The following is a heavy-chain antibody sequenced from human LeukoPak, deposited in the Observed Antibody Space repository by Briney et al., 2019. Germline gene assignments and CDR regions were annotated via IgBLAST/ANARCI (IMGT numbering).Heavy chain of an antibody. CDR1: GGSFSGYY. V-gene: IGHV4-34*01. D-gene: IGHD2-2*01. J-gene: IGHJ4*02. Sequence: PSEALSLTCAVYGGSFSGYYWSWIRQPPGKGLEWIGEINHSGSTNYNPSLKSRVTISVDTSKNQFSLKLSSVTAADTAVYYCGYQLLNGYFDYWGQGTLVTVSS. CDR3: GYQLLNGYFDY. CDR2: INHSGST.